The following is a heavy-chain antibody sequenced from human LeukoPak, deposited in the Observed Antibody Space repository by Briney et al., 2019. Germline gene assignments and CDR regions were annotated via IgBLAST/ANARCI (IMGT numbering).Heavy chain of an antibody. Sequence: PSETLSLTCTVSGGSISSYYWSWLRQPPGKGLEWIGYIYYSGSTNYTPSLKSRVTISIDTSKNQFSLKLSSVTAADTAVYYCARDRGYCSGGSCYYYYGMDVWGQGTTVTVSS. CDR3: ARDRGYCSGGSCYYYYGMDV. D-gene: IGHD2-15*01. CDR1: GGSISSYY. CDR2: IYYSGST. J-gene: IGHJ6*02. V-gene: IGHV4-59*01.